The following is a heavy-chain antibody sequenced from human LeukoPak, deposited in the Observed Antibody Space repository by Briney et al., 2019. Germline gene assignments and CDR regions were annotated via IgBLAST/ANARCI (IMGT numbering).Heavy chain of an antibody. J-gene: IGHJ5*02. Sequence: GGSLRLSCSAASGFPFSSSDMNWVRQAPGKGLEWISFIRSSGDLMYYAEFVKGRFSISRDNAKKSLFLQMNSLGVEDTAIYYCTRGQDLYEYGHHGCFDPWGQRTLVTVSS. D-gene: IGHD4/OR15-4a*01. CDR1: GFPFSSSD. CDR2: IRSSGDLM. V-gene: IGHV3-48*03. CDR3: TRGQDLYEYGHHGCFDP.